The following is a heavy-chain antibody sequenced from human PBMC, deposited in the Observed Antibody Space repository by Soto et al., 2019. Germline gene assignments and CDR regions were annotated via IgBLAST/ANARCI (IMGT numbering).Heavy chain of an antibody. CDR2: ISYDGSDK. CDR3: AKSPNFYCSSYHCYKYYFDY. D-gene: IGHD2-2*01. Sequence: QEQLVESGGGVVLPGRSLRLSCAPSGFTFNTFGMHWVRQAPGKGLEWVAVISYDGSDKYYSDSVRGRFTISRDNSMNTLYLQMNSLRTEDTAVYYCAKSPNFYCSSYHCYKYYFDYWGQGTLVTVSS. CDR1: GFTFNTFG. V-gene: IGHV3-30*18. J-gene: IGHJ4*02.